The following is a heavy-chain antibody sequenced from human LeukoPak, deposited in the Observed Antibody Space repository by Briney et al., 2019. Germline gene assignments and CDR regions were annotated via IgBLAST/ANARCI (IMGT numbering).Heavy chain of an antibody. CDR3: AKSNGYGLVDI. V-gene: IGHV4-38-2*02. Sequence: SETLSLTCTVSGYSISSGYYWGWIRQPPGKGLEWIGNIFYSGSTYYSPSLRSRVTISLDTSRNQFSLKLNSVTAADTAVYYCAKSNGYGLVDIWGQGTTVTVSS. CDR2: IFYSGST. D-gene: IGHD3-10*01. CDR1: GYSISSGYY. J-gene: IGHJ3*02.